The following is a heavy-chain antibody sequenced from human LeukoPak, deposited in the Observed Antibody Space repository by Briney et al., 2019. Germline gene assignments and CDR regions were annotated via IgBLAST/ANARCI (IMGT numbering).Heavy chain of an antibody. V-gene: IGHV3-30*18. CDR1: GFTFSSYG. CDR3: AKEMGYCSSTSCRNYYYYGMDV. Sequence: QPGRSLRLSCAASGFTFSSYGMHWVRQAPGKGLEWVAVISYDGSNRYYADSVKGRFTISRDNSKNTLYLQMNSLRAEDTAVYYCAKEMGYCSSTSCRNYYYYGMDVWGQGTTVTVSS. D-gene: IGHD2-2*01. CDR2: ISYDGSNR. J-gene: IGHJ6*02.